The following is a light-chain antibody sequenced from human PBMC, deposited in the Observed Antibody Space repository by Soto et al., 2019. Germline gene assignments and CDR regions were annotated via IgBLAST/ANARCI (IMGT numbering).Light chain of an antibody. Sequence: AIQLTQSPSSLSASVGDRVTITCRASQGIGNDLGWYQQKPGKAPKLLIYAASSLQSGVPSRFSGSGSGTDFTLTISSLQPEDFATYYCLQDYNYPRTFGPGTKVDIK. J-gene: IGKJ3*01. CDR1: QGIGND. CDR2: AAS. CDR3: LQDYNYPRT. V-gene: IGKV1-6*01.